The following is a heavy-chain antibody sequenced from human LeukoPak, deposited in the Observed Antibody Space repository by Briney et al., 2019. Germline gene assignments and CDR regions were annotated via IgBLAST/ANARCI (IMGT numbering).Heavy chain of an antibody. CDR2: ISAYNGNT. Sequence: GASVKVSCKASGYTFTSYGISWVRQAPGQGLEWMGWISAYNGNTNYAQKLQGRVTMTTDTSTSTAYMELRSLRSDDTAVYYCARGPIVVVPAADNWFDPWGQGTLVTVSS. V-gene: IGHV1-18*01. CDR3: ARGPIVVVPAADNWFDP. D-gene: IGHD2-2*01. CDR1: GYTFTSYG. J-gene: IGHJ5*02.